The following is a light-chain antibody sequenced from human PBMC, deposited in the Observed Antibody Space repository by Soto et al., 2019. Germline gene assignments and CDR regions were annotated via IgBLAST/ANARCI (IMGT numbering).Light chain of an antibody. CDR3: TSYTTSGTLV. V-gene: IGLV2-14*01. Sequence: QSALTQPASVSGSPGQSITISCTGTSSDVGGYNYVSWYQQHPGKAPKLMIYDVINRPSGISNRFSGSKSGYTASLTISGLQAEDEADYYCTSYTTSGTLVFGGGTQLTVL. CDR2: DVI. CDR1: SSDVGGYNY. J-gene: IGLJ2*01.